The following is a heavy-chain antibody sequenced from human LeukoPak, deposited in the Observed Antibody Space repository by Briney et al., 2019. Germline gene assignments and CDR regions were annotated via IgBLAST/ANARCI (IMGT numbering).Heavy chain of an antibody. CDR3: ARVHQPGIAVAGTLYYFDY. CDR1: GYTFTGYY. J-gene: IGHJ4*02. D-gene: IGHD6-19*01. Sequence: ASVKVSCKASGYTFTGYYMHWVRQAPGQGLEWMGWINPNSGGTNYAQKFQGRVTMTRDTSISTAYMELSRLRSDDTAVYYWARVHQPGIAVAGTLYYFDYWGQGTLVTVSS. CDR2: INPNSGGT. V-gene: IGHV1-2*02.